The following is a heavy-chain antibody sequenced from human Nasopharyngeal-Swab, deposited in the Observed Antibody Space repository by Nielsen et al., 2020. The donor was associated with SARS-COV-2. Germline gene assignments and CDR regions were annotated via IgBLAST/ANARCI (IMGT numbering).Heavy chain of an antibody. J-gene: IGHJ6*02. Sequence: SETLSLTCAVYGGPFSGYYWSWIRQPPGKGLEWIGEINHSGSTNYNPSLKSRVTISVDTSKNQFSLKLSSVTAADTAVYYCAGTQWYDYYGMDVWGQGTTVTVSS. CDR2: INHSGST. V-gene: IGHV4-34*01. CDR1: GGPFSGYY. D-gene: IGHD2-15*01. CDR3: AGTQWYDYYGMDV.